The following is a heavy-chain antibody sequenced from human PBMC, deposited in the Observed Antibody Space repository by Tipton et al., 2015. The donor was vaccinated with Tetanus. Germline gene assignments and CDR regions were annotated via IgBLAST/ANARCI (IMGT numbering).Heavy chain of an antibody. D-gene: IGHD4-17*01. V-gene: IGHV3-66*01. J-gene: IGHJ4*02. CDR2: IFSGGST. Sequence: SLRLSCAASGFTLSSNYMSWVRQAPGKGLEWVSVIFSGGSTYYADSVKGRFTISRDNSKNTLFLQMNSLRAEDTAMYYCARDRDGDYAAFDYWGQGTLVTVSS. CDR3: ARDRDGDYAAFDY. CDR1: GFTLSSNY.